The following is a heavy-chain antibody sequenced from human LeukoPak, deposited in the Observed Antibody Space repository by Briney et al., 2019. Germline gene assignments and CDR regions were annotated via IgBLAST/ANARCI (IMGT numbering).Heavy chain of an antibody. CDR2: IYTSGST. Sequence: SETLSLTCTVSGGSNSGYYWSWIRQPAGKGLEWIGRIYTSGSTHDNPSLKSRVTMSVDTSTNQVFLKVTSVTAADTAMYYCARQDSKVGAYTGPYYFDYWGQGTLVTVSS. V-gene: IGHV4-4*07. CDR3: ARQDSKVGAYTGPYYFDY. CDR1: GGSNSGYY. J-gene: IGHJ4*02. D-gene: IGHD1-26*01.